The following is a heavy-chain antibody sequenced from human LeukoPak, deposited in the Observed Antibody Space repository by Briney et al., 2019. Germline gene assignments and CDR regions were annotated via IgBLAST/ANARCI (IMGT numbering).Heavy chain of an antibody. V-gene: IGHV3-21*01. J-gene: IGHJ3*02. CDR2: ISSSSSYI. Sequence: GGSLRLSCAASGFTFSRYWIHWVRQAPGKGLEWVSSISSSSSYIYYADSVKGRFTISRDNAKNSLYLQMNSLRAEDTAVYYCARDPLSIIYGSGSQYAFDIWGQGTMVTVSS. D-gene: IGHD3-10*01. CDR3: ARDPLSIIYGSGSQYAFDI. CDR1: GFTFSRYW.